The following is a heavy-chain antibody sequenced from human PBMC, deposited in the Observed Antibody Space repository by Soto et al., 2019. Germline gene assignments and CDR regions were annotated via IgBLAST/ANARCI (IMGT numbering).Heavy chain of an antibody. J-gene: IGHJ4*02. D-gene: IGHD2-15*01. V-gene: IGHV1-69*13. CDR3: VLRYCSGGSCPDY. CDR2: IIPIFGTA. Sequence: SVKVSCKASGGTFSSYAISWVRQAPGQGLEWMGGIIPIFGTANYAQKFQGRVTITADESTSTAYMELSSLRSEDTAVYYCVLRYCSGGSCPDYWGQGTLVTVSS. CDR1: GGTFSSYA.